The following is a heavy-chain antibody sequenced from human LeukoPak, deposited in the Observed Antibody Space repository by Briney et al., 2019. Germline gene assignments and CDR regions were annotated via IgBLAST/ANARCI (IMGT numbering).Heavy chain of an antibody. J-gene: IGHJ6*04. D-gene: IGHD2-2*01. CDR2: ISAYNGNT. CDR1: GYTFTGYY. Sequence: GASVKVSCKASGYTFTGYYMHWVRQAPGQGLEWMGWISAYNGNTNYAQKLQGRVTMTTDTSTSTAYMELRSLRSDDTAVYYCARGRYCSSTSCYAVGLDVWGKGTTVTISS. V-gene: IGHV1-18*04. CDR3: ARGRYCSSTSCYAVGLDV.